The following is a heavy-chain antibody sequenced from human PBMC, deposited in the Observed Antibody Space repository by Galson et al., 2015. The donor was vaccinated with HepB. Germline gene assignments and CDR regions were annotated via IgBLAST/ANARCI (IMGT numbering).Heavy chain of an antibody. CDR1: GGTFATYA. J-gene: IGHJ3*01. CDR3: ARDRVGVTFTAAGSARGALDV. D-gene: IGHD2-21*02. V-gene: IGHV1-69*13. CDR2: IIPFFNTA. Sequence: SVKVSCKASGGTFATYALNWIRQAPGQGLEWMGGIIPFFNTADYAQNFQGRVTITADESTNTAYMELSSLRSDDTAVYYCARDRVGVTFTAAGSARGALDVWGQGTMVTVSS.